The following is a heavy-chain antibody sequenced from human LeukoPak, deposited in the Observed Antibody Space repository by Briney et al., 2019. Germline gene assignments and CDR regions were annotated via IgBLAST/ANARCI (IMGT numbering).Heavy chain of an antibody. CDR1: GYTFTSYG. V-gene: IGHV1-18*01. CDR3: ASHTHQLLWFGESVGAFDI. Sequence: GASVKVSCKASGYTFTSYGISWVRQAPGQGLECMGWISAYNGNTNYAQKLQGRVTMTTDTSTSTAYMELRSLRSDDTAVYYCASHTHQLLWFGESVGAFDIWGQGTMVTVSS. D-gene: IGHD3-10*01. J-gene: IGHJ3*02. CDR2: ISAYNGNT.